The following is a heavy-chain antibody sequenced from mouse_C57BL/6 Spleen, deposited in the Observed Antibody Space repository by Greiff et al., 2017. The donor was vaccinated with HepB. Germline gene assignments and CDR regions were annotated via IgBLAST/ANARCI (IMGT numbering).Heavy chain of an antibody. CDR2: IDPETGGT. CDR3: TRRNDYYAMDY. J-gene: IGHJ4*01. Sequence: QVQLKESGAELVRPGASVTLSCKASGYTFTDYEMPWVKPTPVPGLAWIGAIDPETGGTAYHQKFKGKAILTADKSSRTAYMELRSLTSEDSAVYYCTRRNDYYAMDYWGQGTSVTVSS. V-gene: IGHV1-15*01. CDR1: GYTFTDYE.